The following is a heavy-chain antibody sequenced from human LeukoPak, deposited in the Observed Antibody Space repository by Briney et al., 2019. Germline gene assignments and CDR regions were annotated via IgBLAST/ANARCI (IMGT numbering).Heavy chain of an antibody. CDR2: ISGSVGST. CDR1: GFTFSSYA. V-gene: IGHV3-23*01. CDR3: AKVVATIEYFQH. D-gene: IGHD5-12*01. J-gene: IGHJ1*01. Sequence: GGSLRLSCAASGFTFSSYAMSWVRQAPGKGLEWVSTISGSVGSTYYADSVKGRFTISRDNSKNTLYLQMNSLRAEDTALYYCAKVVATIEYFQHWGQCTLVTVSS.